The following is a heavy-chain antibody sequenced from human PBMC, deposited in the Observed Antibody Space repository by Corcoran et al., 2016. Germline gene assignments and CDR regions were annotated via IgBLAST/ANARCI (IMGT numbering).Heavy chain of an antibody. CDR1: GFTFSSYG. Sequence: QVQLVESGGGVVQPGRSLRLSCAASGFTFSSYGMHWVRQAPGKGLEWVAVRWYDGSNKYYADSVKGRFTISRDNSKNTLYLQMNSRRDEETAVYYCAREADSRGYIVAAIDYWGQGTLVTVSS. CDR2: RWYDGSNK. D-gene: IGHD3-22*01. J-gene: IGHJ4*02. V-gene: IGHV3-33*01. CDR3: AREADSRGYIVAAIDY.